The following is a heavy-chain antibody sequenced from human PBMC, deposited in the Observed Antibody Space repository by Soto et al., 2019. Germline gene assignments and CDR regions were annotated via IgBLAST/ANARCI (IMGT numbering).Heavy chain of an antibody. V-gene: IGHV4-39*01. CDR3: ARHTPAISISDH. D-gene: IGHD2-15*01. J-gene: IGHJ4*02. CDR2: IYYSGST. Sequence: QLQLQESGPGLVKPSETLSLTCTVSGGSISSSSYYWGWIRQPPGKGLEWIGSIYYSGSTYYNPSLKRRVTISVDTSTNQFSLNLSSVTAADPAVYYCARHTPAISISDHWGQGTLVTVSS. CDR1: GGSISSSSYY.